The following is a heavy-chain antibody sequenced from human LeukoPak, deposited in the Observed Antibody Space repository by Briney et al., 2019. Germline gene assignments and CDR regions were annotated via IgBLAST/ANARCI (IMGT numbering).Heavy chain of an antibody. Sequence: SETLSLTCAVSGYSISSGYYWGWIRQPPGKGLEWIGSIYHSGSTYYNPSLKSRVTISVDTSKNQFSLKLRSVTAADTAVYYCARQLNAFDIWGQGTMVTVSS. J-gene: IGHJ3*02. CDR1: GYSISSGYY. D-gene: IGHD5-24*01. CDR2: IYHSGST. CDR3: ARQLNAFDI. V-gene: IGHV4-38-2*01.